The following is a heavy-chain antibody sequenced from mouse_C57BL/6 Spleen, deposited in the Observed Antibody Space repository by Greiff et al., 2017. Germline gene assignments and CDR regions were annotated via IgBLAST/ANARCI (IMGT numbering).Heavy chain of an antibody. CDR2: IYPGSGST. CDR1: GYTFTSYW. Sequence: QVQLQQPGAELVKPGASVKMSCKASGYTFTSYWITWVKQRPGQGLEWIGDIYPGSGSTNYNEKFMSKATLTVDTSSSTAYMQLSSLTSEDSAVYYCARWPPPYDYDAMDYWGQGTSVTVSS. V-gene: IGHV1-55*01. CDR3: ARWPPPYDYDAMDY. J-gene: IGHJ4*01.